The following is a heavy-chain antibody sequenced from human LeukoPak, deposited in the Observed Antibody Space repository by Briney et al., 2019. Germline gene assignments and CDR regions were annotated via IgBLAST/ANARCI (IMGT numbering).Heavy chain of an antibody. CDR3: ARPARYCSGGSCWDS. V-gene: IGHV4-59*01. CDR2: IYYSGNT. CDR1: GDSIGSFY. Sequence: SETLSLTCTVSGDSIGSFYWSWIRQPPGKGLEWIGNIYYSGNTNYNPSLKSRVTISVDTFKNQFSLKLTSVTAADTAIYYCARPARYCSGGSCWDSWGQGTLVTVSS. D-gene: IGHD2-15*01. J-gene: IGHJ4*02.